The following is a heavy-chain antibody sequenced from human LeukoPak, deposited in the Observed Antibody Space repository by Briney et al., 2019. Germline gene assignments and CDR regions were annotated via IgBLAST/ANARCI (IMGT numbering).Heavy chain of an antibody. CDR1: GGTFSTHG. CDR2: IIPILGTT. CDR3: ARGDSGYDYGFDY. D-gene: IGHD5-12*01. J-gene: IGHJ4*02. Sequence: GASVKVSCKASGGTFSTHGINWVRQAPGQGLEWMGGIIPILGTTNYAQKFQGRVTITTDEPTSTGYMELRSLRSDDTAVYFCARGDSGYDYGFDYWGQGTLVTVSS. V-gene: IGHV1-69*05.